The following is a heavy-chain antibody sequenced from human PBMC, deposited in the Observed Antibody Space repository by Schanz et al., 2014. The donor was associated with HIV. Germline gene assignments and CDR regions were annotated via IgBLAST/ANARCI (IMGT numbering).Heavy chain of an antibody. V-gene: IGHV3-30*18. D-gene: IGHD6-19*01. CDR2: ISYDGSNK. Sequence: VQLVESGGGVVQPGRSLRLSCAVSGFIFSNYGMHWVRPAPGKGLEGGAVISYDGSNKYYADSVKGRFTIARDNSKNTLYLQMNSLRAEDTAVYYCAKGLRQWLVLGVSDYWGQGTLVTVSS. J-gene: IGHJ4*02. CDR3: AKGLRQWLVLGVSDY. CDR1: GFIFSNYG.